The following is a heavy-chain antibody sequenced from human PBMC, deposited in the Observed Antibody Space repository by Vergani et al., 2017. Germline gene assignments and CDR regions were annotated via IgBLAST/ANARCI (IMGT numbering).Heavy chain of an antibody. CDR3: ARGASGDYVSSFDC. D-gene: IGHD4-17*01. CDR2: ISYDGSNK. J-gene: IGHJ4*02. Sequence: QVQLVESGGGVVQTGRSLRLSCAASGFTFSSYAMHRVRQAPGKGLEWGAVISYDGSNKHYSDPVKSRFTISRDNSKNTLYLQMNSLRAEDTAVYYCARGASGDYVSSFDCGGQGTLVTVSS. V-gene: IGHV3-30-3*01. CDR1: GFTFSSYA.